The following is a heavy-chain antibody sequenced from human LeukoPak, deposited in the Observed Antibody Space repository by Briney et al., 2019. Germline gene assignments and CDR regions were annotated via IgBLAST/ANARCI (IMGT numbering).Heavy chain of an antibody. J-gene: IGHJ4*02. V-gene: IGHV3-64*01. CDR1: GFTVSSNY. CDR2: ISSNGGST. CDR3: ARRAPGFSSGWLDY. D-gene: IGHD6-19*01. Sequence: GGSLRLSCAASGFTVSSNYMSWVRQAPGKGLEYVSAISSNGGSTFYANSVKGRFIVSRDNSKNTLSLQMGSLRAEDLAVYYCARRAPGFSSGWLDYWGQGTLVTVSS.